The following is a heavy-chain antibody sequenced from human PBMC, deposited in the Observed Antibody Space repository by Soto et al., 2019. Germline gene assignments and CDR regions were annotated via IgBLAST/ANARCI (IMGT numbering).Heavy chain of an antibody. V-gene: IGHV3-7*01. CDR1: GFTFNNYA. J-gene: IGHJ4*02. Sequence: GGSLRLSCAASGFTFNNYAMTWIRQAPGKGLEWVANIKQDGSEKYYVDSVKGRFTISRDNAKNSLYLQMNSLRAEDTAVYYCARDSGSSWYVYWVQGTLVTVSS. CDR3: ARDSGSSWYVY. D-gene: IGHD6-13*01. CDR2: IKQDGSEK.